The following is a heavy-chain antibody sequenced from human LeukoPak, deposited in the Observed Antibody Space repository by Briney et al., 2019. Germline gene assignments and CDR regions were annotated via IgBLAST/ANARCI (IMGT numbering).Heavy chain of an antibody. J-gene: IGHJ4*02. V-gene: IGHV4-59*08. CDR2: IYYSGST. D-gene: IGHD3-16*01. CDR3: ARTIYFCNSRIYGAPYYFDY. CDR1: GGSISSYY. Sequence: PSETLSLTCTVSGGSISSYYWSWIRQPPGKGLEWMGYIYYSGSTCYNPSLKSRVTISVDTSKNQFSLKRSLVSAADTAVYYCARTIYFCNSRIYGAPYYFDYWGQGTLVTVSS.